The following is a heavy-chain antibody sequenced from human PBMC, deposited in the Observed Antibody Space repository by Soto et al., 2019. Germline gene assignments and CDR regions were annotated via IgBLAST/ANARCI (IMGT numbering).Heavy chain of an antibody. CDR1: GGSISSYY. J-gene: IGHJ4*02. CDR2: IYYSGST. Sequence: SETLSLTCTVSGGSISSYYWSWIRQPPGKGLEWIGYIYYSGSTNYNPSLKSRVTISVATAKNQNSLKLSPVTAADTSLYYCARETTDSSGYPTFDYWGQGTLVTVSS. CDR3: ARETTDSSGYPTFDY. D-gene: IGHD3-22*01. V-gene: IGHV4-59*12.